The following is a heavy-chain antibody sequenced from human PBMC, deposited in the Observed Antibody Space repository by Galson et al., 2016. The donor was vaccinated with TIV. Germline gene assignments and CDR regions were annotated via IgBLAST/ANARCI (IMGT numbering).Heavy chain of an antibody. J-gene: IGHJ4*02. CDR3: ASETFYYDIRDYAPLGF. CDR2: ISDDESNK. CDR1: GFTFSNYG. D-gene: IGHD3-22*01. Sequence: SLRLSCAASGFTFSNYGMHWVRRAPGQGLEWVAIISDDESNKFYATSVKGRFTISRDNSKNTLYLQMSSLRPEDTAVYYCASETFYYDIRDYAPLGFWGQGTLVTVSS. V-gene: IGHV3-30*03.